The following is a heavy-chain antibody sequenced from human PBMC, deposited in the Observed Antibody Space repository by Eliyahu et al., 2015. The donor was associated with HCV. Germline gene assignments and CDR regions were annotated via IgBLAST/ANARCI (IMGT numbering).Heavy chain of an antibody. CDR1: GFTXRXXH. CDR3: ARDRTAVGAPTSVYFDY. V-gene: IGHV3-66*01. CDR2: IYSGGST. J-gene: IGHJ4*02. Sequence: EVQLVESGGGLVQPGGSXXLXXAVSGFTXRXXHMGWVRQAPGKGLEWVSVIYSGGSTYYADSVRGRFTISSDYSKNTVYLQMNSLRGEDTAVYYCARDRTAVGAPTSVYFDYWGQGTLVTVSS. D-gene: IGHD1-26*01.